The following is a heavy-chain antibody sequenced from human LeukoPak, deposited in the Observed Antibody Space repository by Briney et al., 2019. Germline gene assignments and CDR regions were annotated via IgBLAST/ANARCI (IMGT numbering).Heavy chain of an antibody. CDR2: IKQDGSEK. Sequence: GGSLRLSCVASGFTFSNYWMTWVRQAPGKGLEGVANIKQDGSEKYYVDSVKGRFTISRDNAKNSLYLQVNSLRAEDTAVYYCARELHYYGSGSLDYWGQGTLVTVSS. D-gene: IGHD3-10*01. V-gene: IGHV3-7*01. CDR1: GFTFSNYW. J-gene: IGHJ4*02. CDR3: ARELHYYGSGSLDY.